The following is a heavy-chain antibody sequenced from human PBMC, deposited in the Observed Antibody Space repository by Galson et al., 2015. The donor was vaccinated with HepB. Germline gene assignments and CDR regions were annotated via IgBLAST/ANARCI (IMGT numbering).Heavy chain of an antibody. CDR3: AGELGGVYGMDV. D-gene: IGHD3-10*01. CDR2: IIPIFGTA. Sequence: SVKVSCKASGCTFSSYAISWVRQAPGQGLEWMGGIIPIFGTANYAQKFQGRVTITADESTSTAYMELSSLRSEDTAVYYCAGELGGVYGMDVWGQGTTVTVSS. J-gene: IGHJ6*02. CDR1: GCTFSSYA. V-gene: IGHV1-69*13.